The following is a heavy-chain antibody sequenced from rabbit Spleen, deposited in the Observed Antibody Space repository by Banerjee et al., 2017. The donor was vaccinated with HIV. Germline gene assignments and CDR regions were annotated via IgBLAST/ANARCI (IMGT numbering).Heavy chain of an antibody. J-gene: IGHJ4*01. V-gene: IGHV1S40*01. Sequence: QSLEESGGDLVKPGASLTLTCTASGFSFSFNDYMCWVRQAPGKGLECIACIYASSSGSTWYASWAKGRFTISKTSSTTVTLQMTSLTAADTATYFCARGSAAMTMVITGYYFNLWGPGTLVTVS. CDR2: IYASSSGST. D-gene: IGHD2-1*01. CDR1: GFSFSFNDY. CDR3: ARGSAAMTMVITGYYFNL.